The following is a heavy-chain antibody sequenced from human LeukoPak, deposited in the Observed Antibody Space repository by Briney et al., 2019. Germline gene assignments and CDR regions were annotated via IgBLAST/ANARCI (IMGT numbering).Heavy chain of an antibody. Sequence: SETLPLTCSVSGDSITSYSWHWIRQPPEKGLEWIGYIHHSGSTNYNSSLRGRLTISIDTSKNQFSLRLTSVAAADTAVYFCARGTAPTVFDYWGQGTPVTVSS. J-gene: IGHJ4*02. CDR3: ARGTAPTVFDY. D-gene: IGHD3-10*01. V-gene: IGHV4-59*01. CDR1: GDSITSYS. CDR2: IHHSGST.